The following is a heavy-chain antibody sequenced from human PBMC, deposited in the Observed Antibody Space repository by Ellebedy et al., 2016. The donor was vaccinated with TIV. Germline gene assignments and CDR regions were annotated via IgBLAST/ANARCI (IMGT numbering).Heavy chain of an antibody. CDR3: ARDPGGGGDFGDNWFDP. J-gene: IGHJ5*02. CDR2: LYPDAKT. Sequence: GGSLRLSCEASGIIVSDYFMNWVRQAPGKGLEWVSVLYPDAKTNYTDSVNGRFIVSRDNSKNTLYLQMNSLTAEDTAVYYCARDPGGGGDFGDNWFDPWGQGTLVTVSS. V-gene: IGHV3-66*01. CDR1: GIIVSDYF. D-gene: IGHD2-21*01.